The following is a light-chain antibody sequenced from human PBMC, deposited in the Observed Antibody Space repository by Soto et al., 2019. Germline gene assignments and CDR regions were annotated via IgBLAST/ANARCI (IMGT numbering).Light chain of an antibody. V-gene: IGKV1-5*01. Sequence: DIQMTQSPSTLSASVGDRVTITCRASQSISSWLAWYQQKPGKAPKLLIYDASSLESGVPSRFSGSGSGTEFTLTISSLQPDDFATYYCQQYNSYGTFGQGTKVEIE. CDR2: DAS. CDR3: QQYNSYGT. CDR1: QSISSW. J-gene: IGKJ1*01.